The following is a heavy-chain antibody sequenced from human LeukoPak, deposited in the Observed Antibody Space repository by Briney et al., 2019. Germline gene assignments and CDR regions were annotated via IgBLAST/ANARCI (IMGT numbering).Heavy chain of an antibody. J-gene: IGHJ4*02. CDR2: INHSGST. Sequence: SETLSLTCAVFGGAFTGYYWSWIPQPPGKARDWIGAINHSGSTNYNPSLKSRVTISVDTSKNQFSPKLSSVTAADTAVYYCARGKKAALLWFGELLLDYWGQGTLVTVSS. V-gene: IGHV4-34*01. D-gene: IGHD3-10*01. CDR3: ARGKKAALLWFGELLLDY. CDR1: GGAFTGYY.